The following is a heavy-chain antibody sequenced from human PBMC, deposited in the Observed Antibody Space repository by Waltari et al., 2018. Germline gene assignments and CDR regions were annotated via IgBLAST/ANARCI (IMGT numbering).Heavy chain of an antibody. J-gene: IGHJ4*02. D-gene: IGHD3-3*01. V-gene: IGHV4-39*01. CDR1: GGSISSSSYY. CDR3: ASRITIFGVVRGDY. Sequence: QLQLQESGPGLVKPSEPLSLTCTVSGGSISSSSYYWGWIRQPPGKGLEWIGSIYYSGSTYYNPSLKRRVTMSVDTSKNQFSLKLSSVTAADTAVYYCASRITIFGVVRGDYWGQGTLVTVSS. CDR2: IYYSGST.